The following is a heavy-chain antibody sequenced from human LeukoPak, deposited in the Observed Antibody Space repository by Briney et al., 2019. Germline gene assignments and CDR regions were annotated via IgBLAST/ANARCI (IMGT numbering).Heavy chain of an antibody. CDR2: ISGYNGNT. D-gene: IGHD3-22*01. Sequence: ASVKVSCKAFGYTFTNYGINWVRQAPGQGLEWMGWISGYNGNTKYAQKFQARVTLTTDTSTSTAYMELWSLRSDDTALYYCARGGWYYYESSGYYLIDNWGQGTLVTVSS. CDR3: ARGGWYYYESSGYYLIDN. J-gene: IGHJ4*02. V-gene: IGHV1-18*01. CDR1: GYTFTNYG.